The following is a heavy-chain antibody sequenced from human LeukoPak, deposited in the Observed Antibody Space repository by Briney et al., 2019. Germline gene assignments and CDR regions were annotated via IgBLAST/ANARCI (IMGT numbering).Heavy chain of an antibody. CDR3: ARRSKYSSSSYYYYYMDV. V-gene: IGHV4-34*01. D-gene: IGHD6-6*01. J-gene: IGHJ6*03. Sequence: SETLSLTCTVYGDSFSAYYCSWIRQPPGKGLEWIGEINQSGNTNYNPSLKSRVTISVDTSKKQFSLRLTSMTAADMAVYYCARRSKYSSSSYYYYYMDVWGKGTTVTVSS. CDR2: INQSGNT. CDR1: GDSFSAYY.